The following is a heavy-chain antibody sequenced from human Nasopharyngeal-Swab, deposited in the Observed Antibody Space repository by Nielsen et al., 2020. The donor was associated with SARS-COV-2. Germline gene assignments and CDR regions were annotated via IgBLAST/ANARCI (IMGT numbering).Heavy chain of an antibody. D-gene: IGHD1-1*01. CDR2: INWNSQIM. V-gene: IGHV3-9*01. Sequence: SLKISCVASGFPFDDYAMHWVRQAPGKGLEWVSGINWNSQIMGYAESVEGRFTISRDNAKNSLFLEMRSLRADDTAFYYCAKDIDSTLPGERLDYWGQGALVTVSS. J-gene: IGHJ4*02. CDR1: GFPFDDYA. CDR3: AKDIDSTLPGERLDY.